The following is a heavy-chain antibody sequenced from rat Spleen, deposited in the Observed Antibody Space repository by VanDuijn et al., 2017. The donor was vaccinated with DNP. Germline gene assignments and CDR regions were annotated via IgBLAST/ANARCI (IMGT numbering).Heavy chain of an antibody. CDR2: ISNSGGST. D-gene: IGHD4-3*01. J-gene: IGHJ2*01. CDR3: AKNSGYYFDY. CDR1: GFTFSNYD. Sequence: EVQLVESGGGLVQPGGSMKLSCAASGFTFSNYDMAWVRQAPKKGLEWVASISNSGGSTYYRDSVKGRFTISRDNAKSSLYLQMNSLKSEDTATYYCAKNSGYYFDYWGQGVMVTVSS. V-gene: IGHV5-25*01.